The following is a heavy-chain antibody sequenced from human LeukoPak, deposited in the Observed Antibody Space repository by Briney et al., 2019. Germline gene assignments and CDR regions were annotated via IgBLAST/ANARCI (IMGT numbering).Heavy chain of an antibody. CDR3: ARRNIAAAPSGSGYYYYGTDV. V-gene: IGHV4-59*08. CDR2: IYYSGST. J-gene: IGHJ6*02. D-gene: IGHD6-13*01. CDR1: GGSISSYY. Sequence: SETLSLTCTVSGGSISSYYWSWIRQPPGKGLEWIGYIYYSGSTNYNPSLKSRVTISVDTSKNQFSLKLSSVTAADTAVYYCARRNIAAAPSGSGYYYYGTDVWGQGTTVTVSS.